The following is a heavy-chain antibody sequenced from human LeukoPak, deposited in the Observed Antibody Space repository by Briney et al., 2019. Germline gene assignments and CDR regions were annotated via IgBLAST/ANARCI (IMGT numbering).Heavy chain of an antibody. CDR2: IYHSGST. CDR3: ARWMSVFTVPTESNAGAFDI. Sequence: PSETLSLTCAVSGGSISSGGYSWSWIRQPPGKGLEWIGYIYHSGSTYYNPSLKSRVTISVDRSKNQFSLKLSSVTAADTAVYYCARWMSVFTVPTESNAGAFDIWGQGTMVTVSS. V-gene: IGHV4-30-2*01. CDR1: GGSISSGGYS. J-gene: IGHJ3*02. D-gene: IGHD4-17*01.